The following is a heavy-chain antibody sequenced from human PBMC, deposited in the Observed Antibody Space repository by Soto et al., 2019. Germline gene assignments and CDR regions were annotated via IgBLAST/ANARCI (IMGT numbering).Heavy chain of an antibody. V-gene: IGHV4-30-2*01. Sequence: PSETLSLTCAVSGRSISSGGYSWSWIRQPPGKGLEWIGYIYHSGSTYYNPSLKSRVTISVDRSKNQFSLKLSSVTAADTAVYYCARGSKKARGVIITRWFDPWGQGTLVTVSS. D-gene: IGHD3-10*01. CDR2: IYHSGST. J-gene: IGHJ5*02. CDR3: ARGSKKARGVIITRWFDP. CDR1: GRSISSGGYS.